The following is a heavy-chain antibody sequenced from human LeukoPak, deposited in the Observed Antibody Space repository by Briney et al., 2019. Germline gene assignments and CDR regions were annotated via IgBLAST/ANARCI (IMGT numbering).Heavy chain of an antibody. V-gene: IGHV4-39*01. J-gene: IGHJ4*02. CDR3: ARNYYDGSGYYF. Sequence: SETLSLTCTVSGGSISSSSYYWVWIRQPPGKGLEWIGSLYYSGSTHYKPSLKSRVAIFVDTSKNQFSLRLSSVTAADAAVYYCARNYYDGSGYYFWGQGTQVTVSS. D-gene: IGHD3-22*01. CDR2: LYYSGST. CDR1: GGSISSSSYY.